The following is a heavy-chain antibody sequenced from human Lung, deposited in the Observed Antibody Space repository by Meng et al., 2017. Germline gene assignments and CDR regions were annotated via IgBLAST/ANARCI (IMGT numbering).Heavy chain of an antibody. D-gene: IGHD1-1*01. CDR1: GFTFSSAA. CDR2: ISSSGGNS. V-gene: IGHV3-23*01. CDR3: TKDLQTNY. J-gene: IGHJ4*02. Sequence: GESLKISCAASGFTFSSAAMGWVRQAPGKVLEWVSVISSSGGNSFYADSVKGRFTISRDNSKDSLYLQMNSVRAEDTAVYYCTKDLQTNYWGQGNLVTVSS.